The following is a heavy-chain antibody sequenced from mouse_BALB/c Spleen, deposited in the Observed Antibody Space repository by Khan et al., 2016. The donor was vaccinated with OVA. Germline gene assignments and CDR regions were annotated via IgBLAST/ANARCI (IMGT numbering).Heavy chain of an antibody. CDR1: GYTFTSYW. Sequence: DLVKPGAPVKLSCKASGYTFTSYWINWIKQRPGQGLEWIGRIAPGSGSTYYNEMFKGKATLTVDTSSSTAYIQLSSLSSEDSAVYFWERENYYGSTCYAMDYWGQGTSVTVSS. D-gene: IGHD1-1*01. J-gene: IGHJ4*01. V-gene: IGHV1S41*01. CDR3: ERENYYGSTCYAMDY. CDR2: IAPGSGST.